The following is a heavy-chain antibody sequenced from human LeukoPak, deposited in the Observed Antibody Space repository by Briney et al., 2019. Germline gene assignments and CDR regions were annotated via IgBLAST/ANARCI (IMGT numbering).Heavy chain of an antibody. CDR3: VRDFRSADY. Sequence: LSGGSLRLSCAASGFIFSFYCMHWVRQAPGKGPMWVSRICPDGTGISYADSVKARFTTSRDNAKNTVYLQMNSLREEDTAVYYCVRDFRSADYWGQGMLVTVSS. CDR1: GFIFSFYC. V-gene: IGHV3-74*01. J-gene: IGHJ4*02. CDR2: ICPDGTGI.